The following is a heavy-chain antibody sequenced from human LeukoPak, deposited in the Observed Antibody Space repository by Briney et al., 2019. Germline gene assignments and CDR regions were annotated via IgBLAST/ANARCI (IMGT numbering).Heavy chain of an antibody. Sequence: ASVKVSCKASGYTFISYDINWVRQATGQGLEWMGWMNPNTGNTGYAQKFQDRVTMTRNTSINTAYMELSSLRAEDTAVYYCARQRSSGWSQDFWGQGTLVTVSS. CDR3: ARQRSSGWSQDF. CDR2: MNPNTGNT. CDR1: GYTFISYD. J-gene: IGHJ4*02. D-gene: IGHD6-19*01. V-gene: IGHV1-8*01.